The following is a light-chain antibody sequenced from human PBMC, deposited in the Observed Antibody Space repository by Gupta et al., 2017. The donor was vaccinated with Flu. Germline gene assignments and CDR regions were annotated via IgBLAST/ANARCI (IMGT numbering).Light chain of an antibody. CDR3: QQRDNCPPIT. V-gene: IGKV3-11*01. CDR1: QSVSTY. CDR2: DAS. J-gene: IGKJ5*01. Sequence: EIVLTQSPATLSLSPGERATLSCRASQSVSTYLAWYQHKPGQSPRLLIYDASNRATGIPARLSGSGSGAEFTLTISSLVPEDFAVYYCQQRDNCPPITFGQGTRLEI.